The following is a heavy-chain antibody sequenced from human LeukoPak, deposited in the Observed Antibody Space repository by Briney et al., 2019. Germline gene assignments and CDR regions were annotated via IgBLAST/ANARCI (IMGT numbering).Heavy chain of an antibody. Sequence: GGSLRLSCAASGFTFSSYAMHWVRQAPGKGLEWVAVISFDGSNKYYADSVKGRFTISRDNSKNTLYLQMNSLRAEDTAVYYCAELGITMIGGVWGKGTTVTISS. V-gene: IGHV3-30*04. CDR2: ISFDGSNK. CDR3: AELGITMIGGV. D-gene: IGHD3-10*02. CDR1: GFTFSSYA. J-gene: IGHJ6*04.